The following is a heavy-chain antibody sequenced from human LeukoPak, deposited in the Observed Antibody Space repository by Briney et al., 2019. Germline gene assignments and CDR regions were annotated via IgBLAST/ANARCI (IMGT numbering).Heavy chain of an antibody. CDR2: IGTNGGST. D-gene: IGHD3-10*01. CDR1: GFSFSSHA. CDR3: VKRTRFSYYFDY. Sequence: GGSLRLSCSVSGFSFSSHAMHWVRQAPGKGLEYVSGIGTNGGSTSYADSVKGRFTISRDNSKNTLYLQMSSLRGEDTAVYYCVKRTRFSYYFDYWGQGTLVTVSS. J-gene: IGHJ4*02. V-gene: IGHV3-64D*06.